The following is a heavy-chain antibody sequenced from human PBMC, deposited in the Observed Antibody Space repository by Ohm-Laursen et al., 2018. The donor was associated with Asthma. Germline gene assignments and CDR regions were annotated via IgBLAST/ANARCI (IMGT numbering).Heavy chain of an antibody. CDR1: GFTFSSYA. V-gene: IGHV3-23*01. CDR2: ISGSGGST. Sequence: SLRLSCAASGFTFSSYAMSWVRQAPGKGLEWISAISGSGGSTYYADSVKGRFTISRDNSKNTLYLQMNSLRAEDTAVYYCAKDRGIVVVAATAFDYWGQGTLVTFSS. J-gene: IGHJ4*02. CDR3: AKDRGIVVVAATAFDY. D-gene: IGHD2-15*01.